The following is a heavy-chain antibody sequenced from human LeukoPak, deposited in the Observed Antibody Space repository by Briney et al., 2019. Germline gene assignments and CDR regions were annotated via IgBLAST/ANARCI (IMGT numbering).Heavy chain of an antibody. Sequence: GGTLRLSCAASGFTFNGYSMSCGPRAPGRGRGGGSAIIVSGGSTYYADSVKGRFIISRDYSKKTLYLQMNSLRAEDTAVYYCAKDFWKRRGSSSTIFDYWGQGTLVTVAS. CDR3: AKDFWKRRGSSSTIFDY. V-gene: IGHV3-23*01. D-gene: IGHD6-6*01. CDR1: GFTFNGYS. J-gene: IGHJ4*02. CDR2: IIVSGGST.